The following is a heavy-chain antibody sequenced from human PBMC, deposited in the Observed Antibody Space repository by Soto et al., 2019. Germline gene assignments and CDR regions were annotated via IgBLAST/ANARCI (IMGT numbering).Heavy chain of an antibody. J-gene: IGHJ6*02. V-gene: IGHV4-59*01. CDR2: IHYTGTT. D-gene: IGHD6-13*01. Sequence: QAQLQESGPRLARPSETLSLTCTVSGGSLSGYYWTWIRQPPGRGLEWIGYIHYTGTTNYNPSLRSRVSISVHTSKNQLSLTLDSVTAADTAVYFCARVPSAVAAPSMDVWGQGTTVTVSS. CDR3: ARVPSAVAAPSMDV. CDR1: GGSLSGYY.